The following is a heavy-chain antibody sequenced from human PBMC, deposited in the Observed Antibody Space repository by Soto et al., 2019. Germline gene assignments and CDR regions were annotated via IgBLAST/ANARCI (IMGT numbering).Heavy chain of an antibody. J-gene: IGHJ6*02. Sequence: GGSLRLSCAASGFTFSSYGMHWVRQAPGKGLEWVAVIWYDGSNKYYADSVKGRFTISRDNSKNTLYLQMNSLRAEDTAVYYCARDKEQQLVVYGMDVWGQGTTVTVSS. CDR2: IWYDGSNK. CDR1: GFTFSSYG. V-gene: IGHV3-33*01. D-gene: IGHD6-13*01. CDR3: ARDKEQQLVVYGMDV.